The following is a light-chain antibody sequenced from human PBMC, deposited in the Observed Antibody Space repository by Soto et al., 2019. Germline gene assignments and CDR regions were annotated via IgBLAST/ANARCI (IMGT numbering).Light chain of an antibody. J-gene: IGLJ1*01. V-gene: IGLV2-14*01. CDR1: SSDVGGYNY. CDR2: EVS. CDR3: SSYTSSSTPHV. Sequence: QSALTQPASVSGSPGQSITISCTGTSSDVGGYNYVSWYQQHPGKAPKLMIYEVSNRPSGVSNRFSGSKSGNKASLTISGLQAEDEADYYCSSYTSSSTPHVFGIGTKLTVL.